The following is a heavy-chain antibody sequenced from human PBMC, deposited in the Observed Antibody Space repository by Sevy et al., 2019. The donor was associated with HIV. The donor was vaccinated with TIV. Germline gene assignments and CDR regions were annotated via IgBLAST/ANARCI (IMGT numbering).Heavy chain of an antibody. CDR1: GGSISSSSYY. CDR2: IYYSGST. J-gene: IGHJ3*01. CDR3: ARANIRPGAFDF. V-gene: IGHV4-39*01. Sequence: SETLSLTCTVSGGSISSSSYYWGWIRQPPGKGLEWIGSIYYSGSTYYNPSLKSRVTISVDTSKNQFSLKLSSVTAADTAVYYCARANIRPGAFDFWGQGTMVTVSS. D-gene: IGHD2-15*01.